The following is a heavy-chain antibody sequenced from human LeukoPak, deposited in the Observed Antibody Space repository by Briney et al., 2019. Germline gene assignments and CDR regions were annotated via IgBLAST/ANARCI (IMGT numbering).Heavy chain of an antibody. CDR3: ASTVVSAADYFDY. V-gene: IGHV4-59*01. D-gene: IGHD2-2*01. CDR2: IYYSGST. CDR1: GGSISSYY. J-gene: IGHJ4*02. Sequence: SETLSLTCTVSGGSISSYYWSWIRQPPGKGLEWIGYIYYSGSTNYNPSLKSRVTISVDTSKNQFSLKLSSVTAADTAVYYCASTVVSAADYFDYWGQGTLVTVSS.